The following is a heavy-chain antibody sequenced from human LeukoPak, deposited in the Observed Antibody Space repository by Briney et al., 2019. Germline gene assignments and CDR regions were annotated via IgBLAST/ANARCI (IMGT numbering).Heavy chain of an antibody. D-gene: IGHD4-23*01. CDR3: ARDYKSEVDYGGNSGMDV. CDR1: GFTFSSYG. Sequence: PGGSLRLSCAASGFTFSSYGMHWVRQAPGKGLEWVAVISYDGSNKYYADSVKGRFTISRDNSKNTLYLQMNSLRAEDTAVYYCARDYKSEVDYGGNSGMDVWGQGTTVTVSS. CDR2: ISYDGSNK. J-gene: IGHJ6*02. V-gene: IGHV3-30*03.